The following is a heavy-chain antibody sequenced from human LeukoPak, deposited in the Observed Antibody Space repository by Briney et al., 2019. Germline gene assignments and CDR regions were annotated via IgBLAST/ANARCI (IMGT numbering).Heavy chain of an antibody. J-gene: IGHJ4*02. Sequence: GGSLRLSCAASGFTFSSYAMSWVRQAPGKGLEWVSAISGSGGSTYYADSVKGRFTISRDNSKNTLYLQMNSLRAEDTAVYYCARVRSSSWYFDYWGQGTLVTVSS. CDR3: ARVRSSSWYFDY. CDR1: GFTFSSYA. CDR2: ISGSGGST. D-gene: IGHD6-13*01. V-gene: IGHV3-23*01.